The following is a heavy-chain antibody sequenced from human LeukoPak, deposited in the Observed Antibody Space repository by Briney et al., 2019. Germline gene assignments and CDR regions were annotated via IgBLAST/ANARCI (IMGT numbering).Heavy chain of an antibody. Sequence: ASVKVSCKASGYTFTSYDINWVRQATGQGLEWMGWMNPNSGNTGYAQKFQGRVTMTRNTSISTAYMELSSLRSEDTAVYYCARGDSSSWALDYWGQGTLVTVSS. V-gene: IGHV1-8*01. J-gene: IGHJ4*02. CDR2: MNPNSGNT. CDR1: GYTFTSYD. CDR3: ARGDSSSWALDY. D-gene: IGHD6-13*01.